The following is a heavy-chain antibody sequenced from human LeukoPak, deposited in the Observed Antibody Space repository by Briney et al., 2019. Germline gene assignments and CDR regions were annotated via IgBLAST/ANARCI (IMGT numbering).Heavy chain of an antibody. CDR3: AREYSASEH. V-gene: IGHV1-2*02. J-gene: IGHJ1*01. CDR2: IDPYTGNT. CDR1: GYYFVGYY. Sequence: ASVKVSCKASGYYFVGYYLYWVRQAPGQGLEWMAWIDPYTGNTHYAQKFQGRITVTRDTSLSTTYMELNWLTSDDTALYYCAREYSASEHWGQGTLVTVSS. D-gene: IGHD5-12*01.